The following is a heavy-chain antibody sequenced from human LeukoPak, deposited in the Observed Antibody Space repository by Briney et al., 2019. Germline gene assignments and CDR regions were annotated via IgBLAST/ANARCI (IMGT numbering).Heavy chain of an antibody. V-gene: IGHV3-15*01. Sequence: GGSLRLSCAASGFTFSNDWMSWVRQAPGKGLEWVGRIKSKSDGGTTDYAAPVRGRFTISRDDSKTTLYLQMNSLKTEDTAVYYCTTDSDYSSGWYICDYWGQGTLVTVSS. J-gene: IGHJ4*02. CDR3: TTDSDYSSGWYICDY. CDR2: IKSKSDGGTT. D-gene: IGHD6-19*01. CDR1: GFTFSNDW.